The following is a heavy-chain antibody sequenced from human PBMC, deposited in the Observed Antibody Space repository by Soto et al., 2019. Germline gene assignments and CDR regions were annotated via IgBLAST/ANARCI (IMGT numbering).Heavy chain of an antibody. Sequence: GGSLRLACAASGVTFSSYDMHWVRQATGKGLEWVSAIGTAGDTYYPGSVKGRFTISRENAKNSLYLQMNSLRAEDTAVYYCARESFQYYYYGMDVWGQGTTVTVSS. CDR3: ARESFQYYYYGMDV. J-gene: IGHJ6*02. V-gene: IGHV3-13*01. CDR2: IGTAGDT. CDR1: GVTFSSYD.